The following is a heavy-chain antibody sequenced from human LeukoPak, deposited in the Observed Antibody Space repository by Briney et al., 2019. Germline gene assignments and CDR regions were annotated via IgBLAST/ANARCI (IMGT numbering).Heavy chain of an antibody. CDR2: TYYGGNT. CDR1: GGSISSSSYY. CDR3: AAAFDY. D-gene: IGHD6-25*01. Sequence: SSETLSLTCTVSGGSISSSSYYWGWIRKPPGKGLEWIGNTYYGGNTYYNPSLKSRVTISVDTSKNQFSLELNSVTAADAAVYYCAAAFDYWGQGTLVTVSS. V-gene: IGHV4-39*01. J-gene: IGHJ4*02.